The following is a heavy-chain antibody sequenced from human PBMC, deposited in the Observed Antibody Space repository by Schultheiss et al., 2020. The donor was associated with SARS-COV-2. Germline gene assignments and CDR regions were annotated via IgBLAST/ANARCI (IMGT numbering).Heavy chain of an antibody. CDR1: GDSISSSNW. CDR3: ARQGDTAMVVGRNWFDP. V-gene: IGHV4-4*02. J-gene: IGHJ5*02. CDR2: IYNSGST. Sequence: GSLRLSCAVSGDSISSSNWWSWVRQPPGKGLEWIGEIYNSGSTYYNPSLKSRVTISVDTSKNQFSLKLSSVTAADTAVYYCARQGDTAMVVGRNWFDPWGQGTLVTVSS. D-gene: IGHD5-18*01.